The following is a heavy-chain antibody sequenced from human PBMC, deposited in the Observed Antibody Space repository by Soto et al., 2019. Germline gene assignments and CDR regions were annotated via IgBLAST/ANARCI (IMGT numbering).Heavy chain of an antibody. D-gene: IGHD6-25*01. CDR3: ARSSSGYRFDP. CDR1: GGSISGYF. CDR2: IYYGGNT. J-gene: IGHJ5*02. Sequence: PXGTLTLTCTVSGGSISGYFWTWIRQPPGKGLEWIGYIYYGGNTNYNPSLKSRVAISLDTSKNHFSLKLNSVTAADTAVYYCARSSSGYRFDPWGQGTLVTVSS. V-gene: IGHV4-59*01.